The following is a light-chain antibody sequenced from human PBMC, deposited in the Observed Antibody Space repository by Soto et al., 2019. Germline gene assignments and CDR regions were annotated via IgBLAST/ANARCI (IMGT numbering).Light chain of an antibody. V-gene: IGLV2-14*01. J-gene: IGLJ2*01. CDR2: DVS. Sequence: QSVLTQPASVSGSPGQSITISCTGTSSDVGGYNYVYWYQQHPGKAPKLMIYDVSNRPSGVSNRFSGSKSGNTASLTISGLQAEDEADYYCSSYTSSSTPYVVFGGGTKLTVL. CDR1: SSDVGGYNY. CDR3: SSYTSSSTPYVV.